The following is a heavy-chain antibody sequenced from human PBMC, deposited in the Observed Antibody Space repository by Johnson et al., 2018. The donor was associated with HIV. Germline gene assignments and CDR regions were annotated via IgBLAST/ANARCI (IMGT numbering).Heavy chain of an antibody. CDR2: INWNGGSR. J-gene: IGHJ3*02. CDR3: ASSWVGELSYAFDI. CDR1: GFTFSSYA. Sequence: VQLVESGGGVVQPARSLRLSCAASGFTFSSYAMHWVRQAPGKGLEWVAGINWNGGSRGYADSVKGRFTISRDNAKNSLYLQMNSLRAEDTAVYYCASSWVGELSYAFDIWGQGTMVTVSS. V-gene: IGHV3-20*04. D-gene: IGHD3-10*01.